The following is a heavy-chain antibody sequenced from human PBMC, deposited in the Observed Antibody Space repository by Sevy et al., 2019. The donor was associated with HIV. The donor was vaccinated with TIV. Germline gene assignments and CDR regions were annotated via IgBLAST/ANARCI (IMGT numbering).Heavy chain of an antibody. CDR2: IYYPGST. CDR1: GGSISAYY. J-gene: IGHJ5*02. Sequence: SETLSLTCTVSGGSISAYYWSWIRQPPGKGLEYLGDIYYPGSTNYNPSLKSRVTISVDPSKNQFSLKLSSVTAADTAVYYCARAPPVRSGDDSLNWFDPWGQGTLVTVSS. CDR3: ARAPPVRSGDDSLNWFDP. D-gene: IGHD5-12*01. V-gene: IGHV4-59*01.